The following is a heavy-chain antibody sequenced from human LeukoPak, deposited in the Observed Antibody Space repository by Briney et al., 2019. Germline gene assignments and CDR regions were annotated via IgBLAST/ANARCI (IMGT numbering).Heavy chain of an antibody. J-gene: IGHJ5*02. CDR1: GFTFSSYW. CDR3: ARGKTSQNIVTRKTYNWFDP. D-gene: IGHD2/OR15-2a*01. Sequence: GGSLRLSCAASGFTFSSYWMSWVRQAPGKGLEWVSSISSSSDYIYYADSVKGRFTISRDNAKNSLYLQMKSLRAEDTAVYYCARGKTSQNIVTRKTYNWFDPWGQGTLVTVSS. CDR2: ISSSSDYI. V-gene: IGHV3-21*01.